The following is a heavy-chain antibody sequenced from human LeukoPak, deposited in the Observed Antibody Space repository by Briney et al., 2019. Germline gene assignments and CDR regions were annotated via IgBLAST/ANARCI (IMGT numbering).Heavy chain of an antibody. CDR1: GFTFTTYW. J-gene: IGHJ6*02. Sequence: GGSLRLSCTASGFTFTTYWMHWVRQAPGKGLVWLSRTSNDGSSTTYADSVKGRFTISRDNTKNTLYVQMDSLRPEDTAVYYCARGIWRSYGLDVWGQGTTVTVSS. CDR2: TSNDGSST. V-gene: IGHV3-74*01. CDR3: ARGIWRSYGLDV.